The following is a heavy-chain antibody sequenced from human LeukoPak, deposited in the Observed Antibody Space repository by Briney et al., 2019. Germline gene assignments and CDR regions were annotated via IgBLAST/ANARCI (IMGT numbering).Heavy chain of an antibody. CDR2: IHQSGGT. CDR1: GASISGSHW. J-gene: IGHJ4*02. V-gene: IGHV4-4*02. CDR3: VANGYYCIEF. D-gene: IGHD3-3*01. Sequence: SETLSLTCAVSGASISGSHWWIWVRQPPGKGLEWIGGIHQSGGTNYNPSLKTRVTMSIDKSENQFSLRLTSVTAAETAVYYCVANGYYCIEFWGQGTLVTVSS.